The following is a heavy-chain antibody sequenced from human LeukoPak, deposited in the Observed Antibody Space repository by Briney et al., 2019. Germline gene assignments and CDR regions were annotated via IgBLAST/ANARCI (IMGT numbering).Heavy chain of an antibody. CDR1: GFTFSDHY. Sequence: GGSLRLSCAVSGFTFSDHYMDWVRQAPGKGLEWVARSRNKRNSYTTEYAASVKGKFTISRDDSKNSLHLQMNSLQAEDTAVYYCAKDLLDGSGSYYKAGVDYWGQGTLVTVSS. CDR3: AKDLLDGSGSYYKAGVDY. CDR2: SRNKRNSYTT. D-gene: IGHD3-10*01. J-gene: IGHJ4*02. V-gene: IGHV3-72*01.